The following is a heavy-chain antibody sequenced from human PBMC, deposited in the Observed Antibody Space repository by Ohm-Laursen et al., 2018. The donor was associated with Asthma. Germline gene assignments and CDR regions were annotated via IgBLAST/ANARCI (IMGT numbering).Heavy chain of an antibody. CDR1: GFTFRSYA. CDR3: ARDVMEWYLPAFDF. J-gene: IGHJ4*02. D-gene: IGHD3-3*01. V-gene: IGHV3-30-3*01. Sequence: SLRLSCAASGFTFRSYAMHWVRQAPGKGLEWVAVGGSYYDGGLKYYADSVNGRFTVSRDDSKNTLYLQMNSLRPDDTAVYYCARDVMEWYLPAFDFWGQETLVTVSS. CDR2: GGSYYDGGLK.